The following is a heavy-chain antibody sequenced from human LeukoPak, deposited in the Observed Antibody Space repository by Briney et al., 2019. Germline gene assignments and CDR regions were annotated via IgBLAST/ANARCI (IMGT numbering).Heavy chain of an antibody. J-gene: IGHJ5*02. CDR3: ARTPLRGATFFTSYPNWFDT. V-gene: IGHV4-61*02. CDR2: IYTTGST. D-gene: IGHD3-10*01. CDR1: GGSISSGSYC. Sequence: SETLSLTCTVSGGSISSGSYCWSWIRQPAGKGLEWIGRIYTTGSTNYNPSLKSRVTISVDTSKNQFSLKLSSVTAADTAVYYCARTPLRGATFFTSYPNWFDTWGQGTLVTVSS.